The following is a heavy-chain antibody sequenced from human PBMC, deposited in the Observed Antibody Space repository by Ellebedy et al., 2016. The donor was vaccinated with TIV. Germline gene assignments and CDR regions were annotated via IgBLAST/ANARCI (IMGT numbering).Heavy chain of an antibody. CDR1: GFTFSSYA. CDR2: ISGSGGST. V-gene: IGHV3-23*01. CDR3: AKVVCFIVVVPANFDY. D-gene: IGHD2-2*01. Sequence: GESLKISCAASGFTFSSYAMSWVRQAPGKGLEWVSAISGSGGSTYYADSVKGRFTISRDNSKNTLYLQMNSLRAEDTAVYYCAKVVCFIVVVPANFDYWGQGTLVTVSS. J-gene: IGHJ4*02.